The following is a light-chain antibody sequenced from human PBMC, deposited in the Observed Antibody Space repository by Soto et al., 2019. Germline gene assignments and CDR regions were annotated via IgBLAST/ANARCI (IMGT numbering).Light chain of an antibody. CDR1: QSIRTY. CDR2: GAS. V-gene: IGKV3-15*01. J-gene: IGKJ1*01. CDR3: QQYNNCPRT. Sequence: EIELTQSPCTLSSSPGERATLSCRASQSIRTYLAWYQQKLGKAPRLLIYGASSRPTGIPARFRGSGSGTEFTLTISGLQPEDCGIYFCQQYNNCPRTFGQGTKVDIK.